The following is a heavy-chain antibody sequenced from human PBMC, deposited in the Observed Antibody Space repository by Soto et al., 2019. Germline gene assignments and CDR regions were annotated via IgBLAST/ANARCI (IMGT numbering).Heavy chain of an antibody. V-gene: IGHV3-13*01. CDR2: IGTAGDT. Sequence: EVQLVESGGGLVQPGGSLRLSCAASGFTFSSYDMHWVRQATGKVLEWVSAIGTAGDTYYPGSVKGRFTISRENAKNSLYFQMNSLRAGDTAVYYCARERFYGMDVWGQGTTVTVSS. CDR3: ARERFYGMDV. CDR1: GFTFSSYD. J-gene: IGHJ6*02. D-gene: IGHD4-17*01.